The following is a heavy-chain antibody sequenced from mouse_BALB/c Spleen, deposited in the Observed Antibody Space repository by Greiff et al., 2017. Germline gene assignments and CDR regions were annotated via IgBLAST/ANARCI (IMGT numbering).Heavy chain of an antibody. J-gene: IGHJ4*01. Sequence: EVHLVESGGGLVKPGGSLKLSCAASGFTFSDYYMYWVCQTPEKRLEWVATISDGGSYTYYPDSVKGRFTISRDNAKNNLYLQMSSLKSEDTAMYYCARSSGYPYAMDYWGQGTSVTVSS. D-gene: IGHD3-1*01. CDR3: ARSSGYPYAMDY. V-gene: IGHV5-4*02. CDR2: ISDGGSYT. CDR1: GFTFSDYY.